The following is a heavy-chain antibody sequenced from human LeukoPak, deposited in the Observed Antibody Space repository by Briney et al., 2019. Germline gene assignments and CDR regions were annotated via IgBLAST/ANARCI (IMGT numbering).Heavy chain of an antibody. CDR2: IYYSGST. V-gene: IGHV4-39*07. D-gene: IGHD2-15*01. CDR1: GGSISSSSYY. CDR3: ASGNYYYYYMDV. J-gene: IGHJ6*03. Sequence: SETLSLTCTVSGGSISSSSYYWGWIRQPPGKGLAWIGSIYYSGSTYYNPSLKSRVTISVDTSKNQFSLKLSSVTAADTAVYYCASGNYYYYYMDVWGKGTTVTVSS.